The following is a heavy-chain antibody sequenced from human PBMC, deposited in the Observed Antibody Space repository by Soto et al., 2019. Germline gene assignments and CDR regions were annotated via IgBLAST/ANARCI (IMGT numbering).Heavy chain of an antibody. J-gene: IGHJ4*02. CDR2: IWCDGSNN. V-gene: IGHV3-33*01. Sequence: VGSLRLSCAASGFTFSSNGMHWVRQAPGKGLEWVAVIWCDGSNNYEAASVRGRFTISRDKSKITLYLQNNSMTADTTAVYSCARVGHYYASSGYPDYWGQGALVTVSS. CDR1: GFTFSSNG. CDR3: ARVGHYYASSGYPDY. D-gene: IGHD3-22*01.